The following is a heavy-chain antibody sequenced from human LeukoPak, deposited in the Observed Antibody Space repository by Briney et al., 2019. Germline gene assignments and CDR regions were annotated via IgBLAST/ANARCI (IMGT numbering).Heavy chain of an antibody. CDR3: ARVFNLVRGSPYYGMDV. J-gene: IGHJ6*02. V-gene: IGHV3-48*01. Sequence: PGGSLRLSCAASGFTFSSYSMNWVRQAPGKGLEWVSYISSSTIYYADSVKGRFTISRDNAKNSLYLQMNSLRAEDTAVYYCARVFNLVRGSPYYGMDVWGQGTTVTVSS. CDR1: GFTFSSYS. D-gene: IGHD2-2*01. CDR2: ISSSTI.